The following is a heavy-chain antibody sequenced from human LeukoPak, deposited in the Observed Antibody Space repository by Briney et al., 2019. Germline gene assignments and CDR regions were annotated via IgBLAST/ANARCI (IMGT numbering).Heavy chain of an antibody. J-gene: IGHJ4*02. V-gene: IGHV6-1*01. Sequence: SQSLSLTCAISGDSVSSNSAAWNWLRQSPSRGLEWLGRTYYRSKWYNEYALCVRSRITINADTSKNRFSLKLSSLTAADTAVYYCARSPVLYHFDYWGQGTLVTVSS. CDR3: ARSPVLYHFDY. CDR1: GDSVSSNSAA. D-gene: IGHD5/OR15-5a*01. CDR2: TYYRSKWYN.